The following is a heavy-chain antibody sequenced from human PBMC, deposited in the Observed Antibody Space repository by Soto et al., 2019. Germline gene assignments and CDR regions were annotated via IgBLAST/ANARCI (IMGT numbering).Heavy chain of an antibody. Sequence: SETLSLTCTVSGASISGFYWSWIRKSAGKALEWIGRIYATGTTDYNPSLKSRVMMSVDTSKKQFSLKLRSVTAADTAVYYCVRDGTKTLRDWFDPWGQGISVTVSS. CDR3: VRDGTKTLRDWFDP. CDR1: GASISGFY. V-gene: IGHV4-4*07. D-gene: IGHD1-1*01. J-gene: IGHJ5*02. CDR2: IYATGTT.